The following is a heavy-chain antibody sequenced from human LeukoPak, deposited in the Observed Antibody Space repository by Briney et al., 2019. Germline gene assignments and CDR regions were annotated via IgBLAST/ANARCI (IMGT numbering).Heavy chain of an antibody. J-gene: IGHJ4*02. CDR3: AVQITMIVVVPYFDY. CDR2: ISGTGTTI. CDR1: GLTFSDYY. Sequence: GGSLRLSCAASGLTFSDYYMTWIRQAPGKGLEWVSSISGTGTTIYSADSVRGRFTVSRDNASNSLFLHMNSLRAEDTAVYYCAVQITMIVVVPYFDYWGQGTLVTVSS. D-gene: IGHD3-22*01. V-gene: IGHV3-11*04.